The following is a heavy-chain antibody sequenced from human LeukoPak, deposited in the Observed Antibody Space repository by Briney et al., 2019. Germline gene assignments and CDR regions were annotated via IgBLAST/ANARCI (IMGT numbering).Heavy chain of an antibody. J-gene: IGHJ4*02. CDR1: GFSFSSYW. CDR2: IKQDGSEK. D-gene: IGHD3-10*01. Sequence: PGGSLRLSCAASGFSFSSYWMSWVRQARGKGLEWVAHIKQDGSEKYYVDSVKGRFTISRDNAKNSLYLQMNSLRAEDTAVYYCARPTSNMVRGDYFDYWGQGTLVTVSS. CDR3: ARPTSNMVRGDYFDY. V-gene: IGHV3-7*01.